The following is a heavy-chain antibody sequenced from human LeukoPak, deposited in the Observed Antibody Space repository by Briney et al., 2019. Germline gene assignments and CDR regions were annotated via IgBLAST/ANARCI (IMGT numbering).Heavy chain of an antibody. Sequence: PSQTLSLTCTVSGGSISSGGCYWSWLRQHPGKGLEWIGYIYYSGSTYYNPPLKSRVTISVDTSKNQFSLKLSSVTAADTAVYYCARGRDSGYDYDRFFDYWGQGTLVTVSS. D-gene: IGHD5-12*01. CDR1: GGSISSGGCY. CDR2: IYYSGST. J-gene: IGHJ4*02. V-gene: IGHV4-31*03. CDR3: ARGRDSGYDYDRFFDY.